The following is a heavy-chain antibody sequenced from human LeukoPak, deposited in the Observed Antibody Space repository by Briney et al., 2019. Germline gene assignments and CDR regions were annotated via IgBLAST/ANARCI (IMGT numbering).Heavy chain of an antibody. Sequence: PGGSLRLSCAASGFTFSSYEMNWVRQAPGKGLEWVSYISSSGSTIYYADSVKGRFTISRDKAKNSLYMQMNSLRAEDTAVYYCARDRDGYNCVFDYWGQGTLVTVSS. V-gene: IGHV3-48*03. CDR3: ARDRDGYNCVFDY. CDR1: GFTFSSYE. D-gene: IGHD5-24*01. J-gene: IGHJ4*02. CDR2: ISSSGSTI.